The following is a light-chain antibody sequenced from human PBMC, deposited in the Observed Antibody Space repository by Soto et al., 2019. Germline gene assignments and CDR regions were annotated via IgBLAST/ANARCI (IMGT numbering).Light chain of an antibody. J-gene: IGLJ2*01. CDR1: SGHSNYA. CDR3: QTWGTGILVV. CDR2: LNSDGSH. V-gene: IGLV4-69*01. Sequence: QLVLTQSPSASASPGASVKLTCTLSSGHSNYAIAWHQQQPEKGPRFLMNLNSDGSHNKGDGIPDRFSGSSSGTERYLTISSLQSEDEADYYCQTWGTGILVVFGGGTKLTVL.